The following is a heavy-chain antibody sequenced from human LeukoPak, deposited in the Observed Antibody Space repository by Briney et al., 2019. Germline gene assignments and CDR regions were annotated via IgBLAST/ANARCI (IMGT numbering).Heavy chain of an antibody. CDR1: GDSISSTNW. D-gene: IGHD5-18*01. CDR3: AGGYSYGSTYYYMDV. Sequence: SETLSLTCAVSGDSISSTNWWSWVRQPPGKGLEWIGYIYYSGSTNYNPSLKSRVTISVDTSKNQFSLKLSSVTAADTAVYYCAGGYSYGSTYYYMDVWGKGTTVTISS. V-gene: IGHV4-4*02. CDR2: IYYSGST. J-gene: IGHJ6*03.